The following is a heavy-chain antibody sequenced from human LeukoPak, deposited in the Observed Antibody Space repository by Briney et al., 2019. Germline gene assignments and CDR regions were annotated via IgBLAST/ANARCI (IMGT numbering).Heavy chain of an antibody. V-gene: IGHV1-18*01. CDR3: ASAQFRFGEFNNWFDP. Sequence: ASVKVSCKASGYTFTSYGISWVRQAPGQGLEWVGWISAYNGNTNYAQKLQGRVTMTTDTSTSTAYMELRSLRSDDTAVYYCASAQFRFGEFNNWFDPWGQGTLVTVSS. D-gene: IGHD3-10*01. J-gene: IGHJ5*02. CDR2: ISAYNGNT. CDR1: GYTFTSYG.